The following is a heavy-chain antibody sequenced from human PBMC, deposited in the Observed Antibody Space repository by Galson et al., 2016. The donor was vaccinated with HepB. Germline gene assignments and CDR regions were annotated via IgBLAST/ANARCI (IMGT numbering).Heavy chain of an antibody. CDR3: ARDPSKWHAHFDY. CDR2: IWHDGSNK. Sequence: SLRLSCAASGFTFSFYGMHWVRQAPGKGLEWVAVIWHDGSNKYYADSVKGRFTISRDNSKNTLYLQMNSLRVEDTAVYYCARDPSKWHAHFDYWGQGTLVTVSS. J-gene: IGHJ4*02. D-gene: IGHD2-8*01. CDR1: GFTFSFYG. V-gene: IGHV3-33*01.